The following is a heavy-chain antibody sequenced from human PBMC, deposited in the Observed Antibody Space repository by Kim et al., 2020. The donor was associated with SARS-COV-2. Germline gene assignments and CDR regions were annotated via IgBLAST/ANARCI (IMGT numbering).Heavy chain of an antibody. D-gene: IGHD3-9*01. CDR2: IKQYGSEE. CDR3: VRDIDRYYFDY. Sequence: GGSLRLSCAASGFTFYSYWMSWVRQVPGKGLEWVACIKQYGSEEHYVDSVRGRFRISRDDARKLLFLQMDSLRVEDTAIYYCVRDIDRYYFDYSGVGTLVTVSS. CDR1: GFTFYSYW. V-gene: IGHV3-7*01. J-gene: IGHJ4*01.